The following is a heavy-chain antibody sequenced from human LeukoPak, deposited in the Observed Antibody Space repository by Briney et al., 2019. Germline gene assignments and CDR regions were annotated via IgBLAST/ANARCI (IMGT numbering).Heavy chain of an antibody. CDR1: GGSISSGDYY. J-gene: IGHJ3*02. Sequence: PSQTLSLTCTVSGGSISSGDYYWSWIRQPPGKGLEWIGYIYYSGSTYYNPSLKSRVTISVDTSKNQFSLKLSSVTAADTAVYYCARGRSMVRGVGSPLDAFDIWGQGTMVTVSS. CDR3: ARGRSMVRGVGSPLDAFDI. D-gene: IGHD3-10*01. V-gene: IGHV4-30-4*08. CDR2: IYYSGST.